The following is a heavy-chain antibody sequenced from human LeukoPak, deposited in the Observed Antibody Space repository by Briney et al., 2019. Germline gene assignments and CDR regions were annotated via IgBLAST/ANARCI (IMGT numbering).Heavy chain of an antibody. V-gene: IGHV3-23*01. Sequence: PGGSLRLSCAASGSTFSSYAMSWVRQAPGKGLEWVSAISGSGGSTYYADSVKGRFTISRDNSKNTLYLQMNSLRAEDTAVYYCAKGTYCSGGSCPLTDFDYWGQGTLVTVSS. CDR3: AKGTYCSGGSCPLTDFDY. D-gene: IGHD2-15*01. CDR1: GSTFSSYA. CDR2: ISGSGGST. J-gene: IGHJ4*02.